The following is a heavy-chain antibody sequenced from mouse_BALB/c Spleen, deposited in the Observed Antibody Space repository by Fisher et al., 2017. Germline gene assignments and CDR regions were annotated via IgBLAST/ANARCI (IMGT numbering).Heavy chain of an antibody. J-gene: IGHJ4*01. CDR3: ARHDTYAMDY. V-gene: IGHV5-9-3*01. Sequence: GRFTISRDNAKNTLYLQMSSLRSEDTATYYCARHDTYAMDYWGQGTSVTVSS.